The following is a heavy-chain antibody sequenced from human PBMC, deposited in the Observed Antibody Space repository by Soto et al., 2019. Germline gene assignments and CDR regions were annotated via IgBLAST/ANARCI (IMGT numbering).Heavy chain of an antibody. CDR1: GGRFNNYA. D-gene: IGHD3-10*01. V-gene: IGHV1-69*01. CDR2: IIPNFDTP. Sequence: QVHLVQSGAEVKKPGSSVKVSCKTSGGRFNNYAVSWVRQAPGQGLEWMGGIIPNFDTPNYAQKFQDRVTIIADESTGTVCMELRSLRSNGTAVYYCAVAMVREILIFESSGMHVWGQGTTVIVSS. CDR3: AVAMVREILIFESSGMHV. J-gene: IGHJ6*02.